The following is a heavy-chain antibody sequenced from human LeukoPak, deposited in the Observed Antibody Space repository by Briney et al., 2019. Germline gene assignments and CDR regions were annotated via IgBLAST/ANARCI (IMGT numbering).Heavy chain of an antibody. CDR1: GYSISSGYY. CDR2: IYHSGST. J-gene: IGHJ4*02. V-gene: IGHV4-38-2*02. CDR3: ARYCSSTSCIFMGVDY. D-gene: IGHD2-2*01. Sequence: SETLSLTCTVSGYSISSGYYWGWIRQPPGKGLEWIGSIYHSGSTSYIPSLKSRVTISVDTSKNQFSLKLSSVTAADTAAYFCARYCSSTSCIFMGVDYWGQGTLVSVSS.